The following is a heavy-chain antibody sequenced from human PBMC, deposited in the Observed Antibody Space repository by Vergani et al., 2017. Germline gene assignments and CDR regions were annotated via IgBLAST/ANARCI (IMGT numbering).Heavy chain of an antibody. V-gene: IGHV3-7*01. J-gene: IGHJ5*02. D-gene: IGHD6-13*01. Sequence: EVQLVESGGGLVQPGGSLRLSCAASGFTFSSYWMSWVRQAPGKGLEWVANIKQDGSEKYYVDSVKGRFTISRDNAKNSLYLQMNSLRAEDTAVYYCARDSYSSSWPRYNWFDPWGQGTLVTVSS. CDR1: GFTFSSYW. CDR2: IKQDGSEK. CDR3: ARDSYSSSWPRYNWFDP.